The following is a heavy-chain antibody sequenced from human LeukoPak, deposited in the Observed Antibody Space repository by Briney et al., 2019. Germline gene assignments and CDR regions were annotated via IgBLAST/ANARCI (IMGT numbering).Heavy chain of an antibody. V-gene: IGHV4-59*01. Sequence: SETLSLTCTVSGGSISSYYWSWIRQPPGKGLEWIGYIYYSGSTNYNPSLKSRVTISVDTSKNQFSLKLSSVTAADTAVYYCARPRIAGIYHYYYGMDVWGQGTAVTVSS. CDR2: IYYSGST. CDR1: GGSISSYY. D-gene: IGHD6-13*01. CDR3: ARPRIAGIYHYYYGMDV. J-gene: IGHJ6*02.